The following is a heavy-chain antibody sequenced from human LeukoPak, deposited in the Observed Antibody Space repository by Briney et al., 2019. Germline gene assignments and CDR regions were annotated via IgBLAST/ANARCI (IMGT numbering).Heavy chain of an antibody. CDR2: INQDGGEK. D-gene: IGHD3-10*01. Sequence: GGSLRLSCAASGFTFSSYWMSWVRQAPGKGLEWVANINQDGGEKFYVDSVKGRFTISRDNAKNSLYLQMNSLRAEDTAMYYCARGRYYYLLWGKGTLVTVSS. V-gene: IGHV3-7*01. CDR3: ARGRYYYLL. J-gene: IGHJ4*02. CDR1: GFTFSSYW.